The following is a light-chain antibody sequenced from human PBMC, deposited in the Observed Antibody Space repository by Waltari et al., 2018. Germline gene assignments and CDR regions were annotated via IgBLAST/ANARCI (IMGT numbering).Light chain of an antibody. CDR3: YSTDSSGNHSVV. Sequence: SYELTQPPSVSVSPGQTARITCSGDALPKKHAYWSHQKSGQAPWLDIYEDSKRPSGIPERFSGSSSGTMATLTISGAQVEDEADYYCYSTDSSGNHSVVFGGGTKLTVL. CDR1: ALPKKH. CDR2: EDS. J-gene: IGLJ2*01. V-gene: IGLV3-10*01.